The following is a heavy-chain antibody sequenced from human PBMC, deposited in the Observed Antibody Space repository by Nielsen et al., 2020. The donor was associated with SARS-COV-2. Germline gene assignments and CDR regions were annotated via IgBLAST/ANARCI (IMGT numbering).Heavy chain of an antibody. V-gene: IGHV3-7*01. Sequence: GESLKISCAASGFTFSSYWMHWVRQAPGKGLEWVANIKQDGSEKYYVDSVKGRFTISRDNAKNSLYLQMNSLRAEDTAVYYCARDFRHYYYYGMDVWGQGTTVTVSS. CDR1: GFTFSSYW. J-gene: IGHJ6*02. CDR2: IKQDGSEK. CDR3: ARDFRHYYYYGMDV.